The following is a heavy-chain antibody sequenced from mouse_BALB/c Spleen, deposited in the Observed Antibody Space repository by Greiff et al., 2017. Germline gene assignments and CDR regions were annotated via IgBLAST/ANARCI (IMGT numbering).Heavy chain of an antibody. Sequence: EVQGVESGGGLVQPGGSRKLSCAASGFTFSSFGMHWVRQAPEKGLEWVAYISSGSSTIYYADTVKGRFTISRDNPKNTLFLQMTSLRSEDTAMYYCASDVAAWFAYWGQGTLVTVSA. CDR2: ISSGSSTI. CDR3: ASDVAAWFAY. J-gene: IGHJ3*01. V-gene: IGHV5-17*02. CDR1: GFTFSSFG. D-gene: IGHD2-3*01.